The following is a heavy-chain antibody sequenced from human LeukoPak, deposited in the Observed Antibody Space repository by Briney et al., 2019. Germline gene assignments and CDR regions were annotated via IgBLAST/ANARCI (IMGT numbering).Heavy chain of an antibody. V-gene: IGHV3-53*01. CDR3: AREPRDLYDMDV. J-gene: IGHJ6*02. CDR2: IYSGGST. Sequence: GGSLRLSCAASGFTVSSNYMSWVRQAPGKGLEWVSVIYSGGSTYYADSVKGRFTISRDNSKNTLYLQMNSLRAEDTAVYYCAREPRDLYDMDVWGQGTTVTVSS. CDR1: GFTVSSNY.